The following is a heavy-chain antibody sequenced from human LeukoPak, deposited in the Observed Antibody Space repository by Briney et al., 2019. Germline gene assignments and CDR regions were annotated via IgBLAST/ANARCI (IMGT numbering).Heavy chain of an antibody. CDR2: ISWNSGSI. CDR1: GFTFDDYA. Sequence: PGGSLRLSCAASGFTFDDYAMHWVRQAPGKGLEWVSGISWNSGSIGYADSVKGRFTISRDNAKNSLYLQMNSLRAEDTAVYYCALSGSYFFDYWGQGTLVTVSS. J-gene: IGHJ4*02. CDR3: ALSGSYFFDY. V-gene: IGHV3-9*01. D-gene: IGHD1-26*01.